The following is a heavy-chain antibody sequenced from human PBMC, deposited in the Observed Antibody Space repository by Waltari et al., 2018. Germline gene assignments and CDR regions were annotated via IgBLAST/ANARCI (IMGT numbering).Heavy chain of an antibody. J-gene: IGHJ4*02. CDR1: GFTFRNYW. Sequence: EVQLVESGGGLVQPGGSLRLSCAASGFTFRNYWMSWVRQAPGKGLEWGANIKQGGSEKYYVDSVKGRFTISRDNAKNSLYLQMNSLRAEDTAVYYCARDRPHDYLGQGTLVTVSS. CDR3: ARDRPHDY. V-gene: IGHV3-7*01. CDR2: IKQGGSEK.